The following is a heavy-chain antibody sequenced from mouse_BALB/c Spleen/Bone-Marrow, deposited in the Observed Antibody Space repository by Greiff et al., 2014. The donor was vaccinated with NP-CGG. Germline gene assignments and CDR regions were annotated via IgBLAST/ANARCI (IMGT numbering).Heavy chain of an antibody. V-gene: IGHV14-3*02. CDR3: ARYYYGNSYFDY. J-gene: IGHJ2*01. CDR2: IDPANGNT. Sequence: VQLKESGAELVKPGASVKLSCTASGFDIKDTYMHWVKQRPEQGLEWIGRIDPANGNTKYDPNFQGKATITADTSSNTAYLQLSSLTSEDTAVYYCARYYYGNSYFDYWGQGTTLTVSS. CDR1: GFDIKDTY. D-gene: IGHD1-1*01.